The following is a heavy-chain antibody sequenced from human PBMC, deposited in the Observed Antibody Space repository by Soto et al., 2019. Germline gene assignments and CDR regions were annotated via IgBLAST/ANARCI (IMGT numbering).Heavy chain of an antibody. J-gene: IGHJ3*02. Sequence: EVLLVESGGGLVQPGGSLKLSCAASGFSLSDSVMHWVRQVSGKGLEWVGRITSTADTYATAYTASVKGRFTVSRDDSKNTAYLQMNSLKSEDTAVYYCTGSLSFAFDIWGQGTMVHVSS. CDR2: ITSTADTYAT. CDR1: GFSLSDSV. V-gene: IGHV3-73*01. CDR3: TGSLSFAFDI.